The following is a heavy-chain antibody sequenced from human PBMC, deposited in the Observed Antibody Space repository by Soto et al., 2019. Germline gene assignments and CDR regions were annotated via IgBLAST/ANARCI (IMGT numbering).Heavy chain of an antibody. CDR2: INPATGAA. CDR1: GYPVTAYY. V-gene: IGHV1-2*02. D-gene: IGHD3-3*01. J-gene: IGHJ3*02. CDR3: ARGGGVGVAGSAAFDM. Sequence: QLHLVQSGAVVKKPGASVTVSCSASGYPVTAYYMHWVRQAPGRGLEWMGGINPATGAAKYTQTFQGRVTMTRDPPTSTVFMELSGLTSGDTAVFYCARGGGVGVAGSAAFDMWGQGTLVTVSS.